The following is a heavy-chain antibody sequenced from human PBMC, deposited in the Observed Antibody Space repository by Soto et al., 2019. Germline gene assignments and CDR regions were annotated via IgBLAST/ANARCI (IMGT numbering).Heavy chain of an antibody. Sequence: GGSLGRSWAASGFTFSSYAMHWVRQAPGKGLEWVAIISYDGSNKYYADSVKGRFTISRDNSKNTLYLQMNSLRAEDTAVYYCARALPGPREAAAYYYYGMDVRRQRPSFTAS. D-gene: IGHD2-2*01. J-gene: IGHJ6*02. CDR1: GFTFSSYA. CDR3: ARALPGPREAAAYYYYGMDV. V-gene: IGHV3-30-3*01. CDR2: ISYDGSNK.